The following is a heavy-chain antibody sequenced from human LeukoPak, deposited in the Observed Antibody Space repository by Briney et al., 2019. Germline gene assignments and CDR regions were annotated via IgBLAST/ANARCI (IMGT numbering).Heavy chain of an antibody. CDR1: GGSFSGYY. CDR3: ARGLGTAMVTDFDY. D-gene: IGHD5-18*01. Sequence: SETLSLTCAVYGGSFSGYYWSWIRQPPGKGLEWIGEINHSGSTNYNPSLKSRVTMSVDTSKNQFSLKLSSVTAADTAVYYCARGLGTAMVTDFDYWGQGTLVTVSS. CDR2: INHSGST. V-gene: IGHV4-34*01. J-gene: IGHJ4*02.